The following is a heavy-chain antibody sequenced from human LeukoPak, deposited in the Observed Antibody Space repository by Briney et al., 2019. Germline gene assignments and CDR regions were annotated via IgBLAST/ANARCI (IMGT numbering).Heavy chain of an antibody. D-gene: IGHD1-7*01. V-gene: IGHV3-7*01. CDR3: ARAGSFWHYVY. CDR1: GFTFSGFW. Sequence: GGSLRLSCAASGFTFSGFWMSWVRQTPGKGLEWVANVKQDGSEKYYVDSVKGRFTISRDNAKNSLSLQMNSLRVEDTAVYYCARAGSFWHYVYWGQGTLVTVSS. J-gene: IGHJ4*02. CDR2: VKQDGSEK.